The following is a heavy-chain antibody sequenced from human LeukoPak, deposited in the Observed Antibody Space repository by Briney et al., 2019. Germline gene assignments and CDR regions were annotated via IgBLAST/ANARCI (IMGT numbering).Heavy chain of an antibody. Sequence: ASVTVSCKASGYTFTGYYMHWVRQAPGQGLEWMGWINPNSGGTNYAQKFQGRVTMTRDTSISTAYMELSRLRSDDTAVYYCARTRYSSGWYRDYWGQGTLVTVSS. D-gene: IGHD6-19*01. CDR2: INPNSGGT. V-gene: IGHV1-2*02. CDR3: ARTRYSSGWYRDY. CDR1: GYTFTGYY. J-gene: IGHJ4*02.